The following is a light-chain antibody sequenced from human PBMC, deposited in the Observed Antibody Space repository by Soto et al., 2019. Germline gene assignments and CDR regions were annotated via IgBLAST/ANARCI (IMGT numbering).Light chain of an antibody. Sequence: AIQMTQSPSSLSASVGDRVTITCRASQAIRNNLGWYQQKPGKAPKLLIFAASSLQSGVPSRFSGSGSGTDFTLIISSLQPEDFATYYCLQHYNSPLTFGGGTKVEI. J-gene: IGKJ4*01. CDR1: QAIRNN. CDR3: LQHYNSPLT. CDR2: AAS. V-gene: IGKV1-6*01.